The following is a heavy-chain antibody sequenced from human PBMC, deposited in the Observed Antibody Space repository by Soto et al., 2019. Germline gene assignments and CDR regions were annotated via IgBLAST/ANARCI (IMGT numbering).Heavy chain of an antibody. Sequence: RASVKVSCKASGGTFSSYAISWVRQAPGQGLEWMGGIIPIFGTANYAQKFQGRVTITADESTSTAYMELSSLRSEDTAVYYCAGPAGYDYVWGSYRYNSWGQGTLVTVSS. CDR3: AGPAGYDYVWGSYRYNS. D-gene: IGHD3-16*02. CDR2: IIPIFGTA. CDR1: GGTFSSYA. J-gene: IGHJ4*02. V-gene: IGHV1-69*13.